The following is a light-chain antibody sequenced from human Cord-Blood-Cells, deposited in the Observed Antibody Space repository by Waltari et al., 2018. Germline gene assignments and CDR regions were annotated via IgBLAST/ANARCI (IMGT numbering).Light chain of an antibody. CDR3: CSYAGSSTFVV. V-gene: IGLV2-23*03. Sequence: QSALTQPASVSGSPGQSITISCTGTSSDVGSYNLVSWYQQHPGKAPKLMIYEGSTRPSGVSNRFSGSKSVNTASLTISGLQAEDEADYYCCSYAGSSTFVVFGGGTKLTVL. J-gene: IGLJ2*01. CDR2: EGS. CDR1: SSDVGSYNL.